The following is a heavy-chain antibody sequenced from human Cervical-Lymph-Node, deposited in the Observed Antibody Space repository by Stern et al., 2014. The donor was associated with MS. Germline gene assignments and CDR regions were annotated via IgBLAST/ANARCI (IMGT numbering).Heavy chain of an antibody. V-gene: IGHV1-69*01. CDR1: GGTFRSYG. D-gene: IGHD3-9*01. CDR2: IIPIFGVT. CDR3: ARHFDWLLGAEDYGMDV. J-gene: IGHJ6*02. Sequence: VQLLESGAEVKQPGSSVNVSCKASGGTFRSYGFSWVRQAPGQGLEWMGGIIPIFGVTNYEQKYQGRVTIIADETTKTIYMESSRLRSEDTAVYYCARHFDWLLGAEDYGMDVWGQGTTVTVSS.